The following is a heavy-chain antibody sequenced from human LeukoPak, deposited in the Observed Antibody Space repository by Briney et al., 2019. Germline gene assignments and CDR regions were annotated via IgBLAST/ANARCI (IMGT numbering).Heavy chain of an antibody. CDR2: IYPGDSDT. CDR1: GYTFSSYW. CDR3: ARNYSSSWYGHDAFDI. V-gene: IGHV5-51*01. D-gene: IGHD6-13*01. J-gene: IGHJ3*02. Sequence: GGSLRLSCKGSGYTFSSYWIGWVRQMPGKGLEGMGIIYPGDSDTRYSPSFQGQVTISADKSISTAYLQWSSLKASDTAMYYCARNYSSSWYGHDAFDIWGQGTMVTVSS.